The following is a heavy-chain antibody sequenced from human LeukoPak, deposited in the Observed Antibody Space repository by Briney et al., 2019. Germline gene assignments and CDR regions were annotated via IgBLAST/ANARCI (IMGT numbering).Heavy chain of an antibody. D-gene: IGHD2-21*01. CDR2: INPNSGGT. J-gene: IGHJ4*02. CDR3: ASYPRSIPTPPFDY. CDR1: GYTFTGYY. Sequence: ASVKVSCXASGYTFTGYYIHWVRQAPGQGLEWMGRINPNSGGTNYAQKFQGRVTMTRDTSISTAYMELSRLRSDDTAVYYCASYPRSIPTPPFDYWGQGTLVTVSS. V-gene: IGHV1-2*06.